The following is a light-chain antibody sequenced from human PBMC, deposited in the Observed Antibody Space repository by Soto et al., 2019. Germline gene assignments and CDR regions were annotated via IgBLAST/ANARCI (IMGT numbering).Light chain of an antibody. Sequence: NFMLTQPHSVSESPGETVTISCTRTSGGIASNYVQWYQQRPGSAPTIVIYEHNQRPSGVPDRFSGSTDGSSNSASLTISGLQTEDEADYYCQSYDNRLSGSVVFGGGTKLTVL. CDR2: EHN. V-gene: IGLV6-57*04. CDR3: QSYDNRLSGSVV. CDR1: SGGIASNY. J-gene: IGLJ2*01.